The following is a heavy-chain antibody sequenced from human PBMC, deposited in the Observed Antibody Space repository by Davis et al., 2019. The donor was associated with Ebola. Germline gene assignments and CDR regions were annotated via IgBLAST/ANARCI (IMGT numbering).Heavy chain of an antibody. CDR3: ARDNNLGRYVLDH. CDR2: INTSGGTI. CDR1: GFTFSSYS. Sequence: PGGSLRLSCEGSGFTFSSYSMNWVRQAPGKGLEWLAYINTSGGTIYYAESISGRFTISRDNARNSLYLQMDSLTNEDTAVYYCARDNNLGRYVLDHWGQGALVTVSS. J-gene: IGHJ4*02. D-gene: IGHD1-14*01. V-gene: IGHV3-48*02.